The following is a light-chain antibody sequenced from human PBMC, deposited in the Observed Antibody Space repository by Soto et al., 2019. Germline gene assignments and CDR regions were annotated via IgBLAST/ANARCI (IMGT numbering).Light chain of an antibody. CDR1: QSVRSNY. Sequence: EIVLTQSPGTLSLSPGERATLSCRASQSVRSNYLAWYQQKPGQAPRLLIYGASSRATGIPDRFSGPGSGSDFTLTISRLEPEDFAVYYCQQYGGSPYTFGQGTKLEIK. J-gene: IGKJ2*01. CDR3: QQYGGSPYT. V-gene: IGKV3-20*01. CDR2: GAS.